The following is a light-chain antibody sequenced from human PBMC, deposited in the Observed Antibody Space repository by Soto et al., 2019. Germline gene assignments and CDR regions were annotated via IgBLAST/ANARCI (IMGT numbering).Light chain of an antibody. CDR3: QQFYSTPLT. J-gene: IGKJ4*01. CDR1: QSVFYSSNNKNY. Sequence: DIVMTQSPDSLAVSLGERATINCQSSQSVFYSSNNKNYLAWYQQKPGQPPKLLIFWASSRKSGVPDRFSGSGSGTDFTLTISRLQAEDVAIYYCQQFYSTPLTFGGGTKVEIK. CDR2: WAS. V-gene: IGKV4-1*01.